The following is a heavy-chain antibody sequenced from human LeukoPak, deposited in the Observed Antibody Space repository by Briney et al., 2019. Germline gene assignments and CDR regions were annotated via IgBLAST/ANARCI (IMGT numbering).Heavy chain of an antibody. Sequence: GGSLRLSCAASGFTFSSYAMSWVRQAPGKGLVWVSRLNSDGSSTSYADSVKGRFTISRDNAKNTLYLQMNSLRAEDTAVYYCASPRVYYDSSASPNDYWGQGTLVTVSS. D-gene: IGHD3-22*01. CDR2: LNSDGSST. CDR3: ASPRVYYDSSASPNDY. CDR1: GFTFSSYA. V-gene: IGHV3-74*01. J-gene: IGHJ4*02.